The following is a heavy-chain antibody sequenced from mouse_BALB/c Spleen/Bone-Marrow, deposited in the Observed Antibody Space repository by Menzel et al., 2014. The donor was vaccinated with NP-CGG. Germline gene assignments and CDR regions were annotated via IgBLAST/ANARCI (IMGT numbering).Heavy chain of an antibody. J-gene: IGHJ3*01. D-gene: IGHD1-1*01. CDR2: ISDGGSYT. Sequence: EVKVEESGGGLVKPGGSLKLSCAASGFTFXDYYMYWVRQTPEKRLEWVATISDGGSYTYYPDSVKGRFTISRDNAKNYLYLQMSSLKSEDTAMYYCVLRWFAYWGQGTLVTVSA. CDR3: VLRWFAY. CDR1: GFTFXDYY. V-gene: IGHV5-4*02.